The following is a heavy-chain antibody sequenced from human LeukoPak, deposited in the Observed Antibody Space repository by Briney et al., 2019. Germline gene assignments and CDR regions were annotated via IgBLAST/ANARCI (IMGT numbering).Heavy chain of an antibody. CDR1: GGPFSGYY. J-gene: IGHJ4*02. V-gene: IGHV4-34*01. CDR3: ARGGTLDYYDSSGNDFDY. CDR2: INHSGST. D-gene: IGHD3-22*01. Sequence: SSETLSLTCAVYGGPFSGYYWSWIRQPPGKGLEWIGEINHSGSTNYNPSLKGRVTISVDTSKNQFSLKLSSVTAADTAVYYCARGGTLDYYDSSGNDFDYWGQGTLVTVSS.